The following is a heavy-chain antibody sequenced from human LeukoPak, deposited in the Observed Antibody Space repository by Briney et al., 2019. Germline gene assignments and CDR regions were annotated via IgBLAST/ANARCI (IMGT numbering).Heavy chain of an antibody. CDR1: GFTFRSYS. CDR3: AGYVVVAATDYSWFDP. J-gene: IGHJ5*02. V-gene: IGHV3-48*01. D-gene: IGHD2-15*01. CDR2: ISSSSTI. Sequence: GGSLRLSCAASGFTFRSYSMNWVRQAPGKGLEWVSYISSSSTIYYADSVKGRFTISRDNAKDSLYLQMNSLRAEDTAVYYCAGYVVVAATDYSWFDPWGQGTLVTVSS.